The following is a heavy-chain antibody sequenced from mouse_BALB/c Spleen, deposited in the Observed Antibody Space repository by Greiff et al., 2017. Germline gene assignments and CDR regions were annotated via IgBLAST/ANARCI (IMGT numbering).Heavy chain of an antibody. CDR2: ISSGGST. D-gene: IGHD2-2*01. CDR1: GFTFSSYA. Sequence: EVKLVESGGGLVKPGGSLKLSCAASGFTFSSYAMSWVRQTPEKRLEWVASISSGGSTYYPDSVKGRFTISRDNARNILYLQMSSLRSEDTAMYYCARVGYDEFAYWGQGTLVTVSA. CDR3: ARVGYDEFAY. V-gene: IGHV5-6-5*01. J-gene: IGHJ3*01.